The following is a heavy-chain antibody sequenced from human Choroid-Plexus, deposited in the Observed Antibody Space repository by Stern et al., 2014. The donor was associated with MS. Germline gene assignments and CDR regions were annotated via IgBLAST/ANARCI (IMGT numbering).Heavy chain of an antibody. V-gene: IGHV3-30*18. CDR3: AKDRQWSTYFFDY. CDR1: GFTFSNFG. D-gene: IGHD2-15*01. Sequence: QVQLVESGGGVAQPGRPLILSCAASGFTFSNFGMHWVRQAPGKGLEWVALISYDGSDKYYADSVKGRFTIFRDNSKNTLYMHMNSLGAEGTAVYFCAKDRQWSTYFFDYWGQGSLVTVSS. J-gene: IGHJ4*02. CDR2: ISYDGSDK.